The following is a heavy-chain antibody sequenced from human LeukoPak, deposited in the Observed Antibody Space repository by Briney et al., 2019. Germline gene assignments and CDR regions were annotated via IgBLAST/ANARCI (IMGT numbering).Heavy chain of an antibody. Sequence: GASVKVSCKASGYTFTSYAMHWVRQAPGQRLEWMGWINAGNGNTKYSQKFQGRVTITRDTSASTAYMELSSLRSEDTAVYCCARSRGRDTAIDFDYWGQGTLVTVSS. J-gene: IGHJ4*02. CDR3: ARSRGRDTAIDFDY. CDR1: GYTFTSYA. CDR2: INAGNGNT. D-gene: IGHD5-18*01. V-gene: IGHV1-3*01.